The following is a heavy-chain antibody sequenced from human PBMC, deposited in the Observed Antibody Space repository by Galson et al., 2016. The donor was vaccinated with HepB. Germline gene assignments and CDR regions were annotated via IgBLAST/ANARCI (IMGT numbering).Heavy chain of an antibody. CDR1: GYTFTSYY. J-gene: IGHJ3*02. V-gene: IGHV1-46*01. D-gene: IGHD6-6*01. Sequence: SGYTFTSYYMHWVRQAPGHGLEWMGLINPSGGSTDYAQKFQGRVTMTRDTSTSTVYMELSSLRFEDTAVYYCAKGSASDALDIWGQGTMVSVSS. CDR2: INPSGGST. CDR3: AKGSASDALDI.